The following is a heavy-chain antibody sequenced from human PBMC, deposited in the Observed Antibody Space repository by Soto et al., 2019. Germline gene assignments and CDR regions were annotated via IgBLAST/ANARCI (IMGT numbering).Heavy chain of an antibody. V-gene: IGHV3-23*01. J-gene: IGHJ4*02. CDR3: AKQNEMDYGDLAGPFDY. CDR1: GFTFSSYA. Sequence: EVQLLESGGGLVQPGGSLRLSCAASGFTFSSYAMSWVRQAPGKGLEWVSAISGSGGSTYYADSVKGRFTISRDNSKNTLYLQMNSLRAEDTAVYYCAKQNEMDYGDLAGPFDYWGQGTLVTVSS. D-gene: IGHD4-17*01. CDR2: ISGSGGST.